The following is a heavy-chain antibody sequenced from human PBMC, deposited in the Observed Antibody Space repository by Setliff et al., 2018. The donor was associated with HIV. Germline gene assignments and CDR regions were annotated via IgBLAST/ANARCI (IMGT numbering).Heavy chain of an antibody. CDR3: VRDCVRPGTVGTTSPLDN. Sequence: GGSLRLSCAASGFTFSNYAMSWVRQAPGKGLEWVSGLIENGVDKYYAGSVKGRFTISRDNSKNTLTMVMNSLRAEDTAMYYCVRDCVRPGTVGTTSPLDNWGQGTLVTVSS. J-gene: IGHJ1*01. D-gene: IGHD1-26*01. CDR2: LIENGVDK. V-gene: IGHV3-23*01. CDR1: GFTFSNYA.